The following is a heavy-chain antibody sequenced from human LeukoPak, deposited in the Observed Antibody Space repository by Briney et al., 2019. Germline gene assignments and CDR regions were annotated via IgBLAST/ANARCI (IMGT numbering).Heavy chain of an antibody. CDR2: INPNSGGT. D-gene: IGHD3-3*01. Sequence: ASVKVSCKASGYTFTNFAISWVRQAPGQGLEWMGWINPNSGGTNYAQKFQGRVTMTRDTSISTAYMELSRLRSDDTAVYYCAVAPLRFLEWSRGDGMDVWGQGTTVTVSS. J-gene: IGHJ6*02. V-gene: IGHV1-2*02. CDR3: AVAPLRFLEWSRGDGMDV. CDR1: GYTFTNFA.